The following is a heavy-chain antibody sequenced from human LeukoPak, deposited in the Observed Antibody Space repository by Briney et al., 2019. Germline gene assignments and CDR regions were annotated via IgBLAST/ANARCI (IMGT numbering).Heavy chain of an antibody. CDR2: IKSKTDGGTT. V-gene: IGHV3-15*01. CDR1: GFTFSNAC. J-gene: IGHJ4*02. D-gene: IGHD3-22*01. CDR3: TTAPTPYDYDRSI. Sequence: PGRSLRLSCAASGFTFSNACMSWVRQAPGKGLEWVGRIKSKTDGGTTDYAAPVKGRFTISRDDSKNTLYLQMNSLKTEDTAVYYCTTAPTPYDYDRSIWGQGTLVTVSS.